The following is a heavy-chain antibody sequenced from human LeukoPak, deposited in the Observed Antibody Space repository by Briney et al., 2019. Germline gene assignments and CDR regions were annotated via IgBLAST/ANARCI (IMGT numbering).Heavy chain of an antibody. CDR1: GFTFSSYA. CDR2: ISYDGSNK. D-gene: IGHD2-2*01. V-gene: IGHV3-30*04. CDR3: ARGVGYCSSTSCSEDWFDP. Sequence: GRSLRLSCAASGFTFSSYAMHWVRQAPGKGLEWVAVISYDGSNKYYADSVKGRFTISRDNSKNTLYLQMNSLRAEDTAVCYCARGVGYCSSTSCSEDWFDPWGQGTLVTVSS. J-gene: IGHJ5*02.